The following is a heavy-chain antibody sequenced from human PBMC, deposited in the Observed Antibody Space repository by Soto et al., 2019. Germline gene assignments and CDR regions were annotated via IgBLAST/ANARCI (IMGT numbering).Heavy chain of an antibody. CDR3: ARLTRYYRPPYYFDY. V-gene: IGHV4-34*01. J-gene: IGHJ4*02. CDR1: GGSFSGYY. Sequence: LSLTCAVYGGSFSGYYWSWIRQPPGKGLEWIGEINHSGSTNYNPSLKSRVTISVDTSKNQFSLKLSSVTAADTAVYYCARLTRYYRPPYYFDYWGQGTLVTVSS. CDR2: INHSGST. D-gene: IGHD3-9*01.